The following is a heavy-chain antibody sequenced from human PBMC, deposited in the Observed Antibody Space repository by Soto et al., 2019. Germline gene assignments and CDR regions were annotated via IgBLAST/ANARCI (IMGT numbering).Heavy chain of an antibody. V-gene: IGHV3-11*06. CDR1: GFTFNDYY. J-gene: IGHJ5*02. CDR2: ISSRTNYT. CDR3: ARSVVSSTRFDP. D-gene: IGHD6-13*01. Sequence: PGGSLRLSCAASGFTFNDYYMSWLRQAPGKGLEWISYISSRTNYTKYADSVKGRFTISRDNAKNSLYLQMNSLGADDTGIYYCARSVVSSTRFDPWGQGTLVTVSS.